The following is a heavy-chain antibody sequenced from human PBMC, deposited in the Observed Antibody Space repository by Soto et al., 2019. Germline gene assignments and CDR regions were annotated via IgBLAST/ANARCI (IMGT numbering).Heavy chain of an antibody. CDR2: ISYDGSKK. D-gene: IGHD2-2*01. Sequence: QVQLVESGGGVVQPGRSLRLSCAASGFTFSSYGMHWVRQAPGKGLEWVDVISYDGSKKYDPDSVKGRFTISRDNAKNPLYLHMNSLRAEDTAVYYYAKDIPAYYYMAVGGKGTTVTVSS. CDR1: GFTFSSYG. J-gene: IGHJ6*03. CDR3: AKDIPAYYYMAV. V-gene: IGHV3-30*18.